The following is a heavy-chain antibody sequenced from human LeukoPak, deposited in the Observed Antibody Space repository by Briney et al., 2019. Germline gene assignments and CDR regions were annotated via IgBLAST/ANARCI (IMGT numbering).Heavy chain of an antibody. CDR3: ARGGYYNILTGFRGRFLGFDY. CDR1: GFTFSSYG. Sequence: PGGSLRLSCAASGFTFSSYGMNWVRQAPGKGLEWVAFIRYDGSNRYFSDSVKGRFTISRDNSKNTVFLQMNSLRAEDTAVYYCARGGYYNILTGFRGRFLGFDYWGQGTLVTVSS. D-gene: IGHD3-9*01. V-gene: IGHV3-30*02. J-gene: IGHJ4*02. CDR2: IRYDGSNR.